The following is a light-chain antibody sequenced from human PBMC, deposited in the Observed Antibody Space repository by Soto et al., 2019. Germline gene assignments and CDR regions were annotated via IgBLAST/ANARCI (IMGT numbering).Light chain of an antibody. CDR3: SSYTSISTYV. Sequence: QSALTQPASVSGSPGQSITISCTRTSSDVGGYNFVSWYQQHPDKAPKLMIYDVTNRPSGVSNRFSGSKSGNTASLTISGLQAEDEADYYCSSYTSISTYVFGTGTKVTVL. CDR2: DVT. V-gene: IGLV2-14*01. CDR1: SSDVGGYNF. J-gene: IGLJ1*01.